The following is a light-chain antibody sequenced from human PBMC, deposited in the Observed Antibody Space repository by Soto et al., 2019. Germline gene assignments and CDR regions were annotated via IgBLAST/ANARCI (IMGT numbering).Light chain of an antibody. V-gene: IGKV3-20*01. CDR3: QHYSDSTWT. CDR2: GAS. CDR1: QAIRSTS. Sequence: EIVLTQSPGTLSLSPGEGATLSCRASQAIRSTSLVWFQKKPGQAPRLLMYGASTRASDFPDRFSGRGFETAFTHTISEVEPEDFAVYYCQHYSDSTWTFGQGTRVEI. J-gene: IGKJ1*01.